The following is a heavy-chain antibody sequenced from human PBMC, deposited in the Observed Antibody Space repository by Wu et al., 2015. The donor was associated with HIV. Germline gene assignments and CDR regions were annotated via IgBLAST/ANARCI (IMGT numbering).Heavy chain of an antibody. CDR1: GYTFTSYY. CDR2: INPSGGST. Sequence: QVQLVQSGAEVKKPGASVKVSCKASGYTFTSYYMHWVRQAPGQGLEWMGIINPSGGSTSYAQKFQGRVTMTRDTSTSTVYMELSSLRSEDTAVYYCARARRSARPTYYYDSSGLGVFDYWGQGTLVTVSS. D-gene: IGHD3-22*01. V-gene: IGHV1-46*01. CDR3: ARARRSARPTYYYDSSGLGVFDY. J-gene: IGHJ4*02.